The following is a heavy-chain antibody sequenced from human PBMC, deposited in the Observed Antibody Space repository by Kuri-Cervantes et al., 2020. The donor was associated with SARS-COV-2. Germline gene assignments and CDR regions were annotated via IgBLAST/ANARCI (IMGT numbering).Heavy chain of an antibody. CDR2: INPNSSGT. D-gene: IGHD3-9*01. V-gene: IGHV1-2*02. J-gene: IGHJ4*02. CDR3: ARAPTLLYFDWLPHFDY. CDR1: GYTFTGYY. Sequence: ASVKVSCKASGYTFTGYYMHWVRQAPGQGLEWMGWINPNSSGTNYAQKFQGRVTMTRYTSVRTAYMEQRILRSDDTAVYYCARAPTLLYFDWLPHFDYWGQGTLVTVSS.